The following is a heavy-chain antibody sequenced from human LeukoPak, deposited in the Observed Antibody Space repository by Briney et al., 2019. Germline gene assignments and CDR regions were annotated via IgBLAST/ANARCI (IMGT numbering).Heavy chain of an antibody. D-gene: IGHD1-26*01. Sequence: ASVKVSCKASGYTFTSYGISWVRQAPGQGLEWMGWISAYNGNTNCAQKLQGRVTMTTDTSTSTAYMELRSLRSDDTAVYYCARFAYSGSHLEYFDYWGQGTLVTVSS. CDR1: GYTFTSYG. CDR3: ARFAYSGSHLEYFDY. V-gene: IGHV1-18*01. J-gene: IGHJ4*02. CDR2: ISAYNGNT.